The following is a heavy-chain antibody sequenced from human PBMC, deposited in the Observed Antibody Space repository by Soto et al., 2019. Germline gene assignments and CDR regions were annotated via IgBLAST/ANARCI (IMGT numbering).Heavy chain of an antibody. J-gene: IGHJ4*02. CDR1: GYTFTNYG. D-gene: IGHD3-10*01. CDR3: ARRGVLPDY. CDR2: ISADNGVT. V-gene: IGHV1-18*01. Sequence: QVQLVQSGTEVKKPGASVKVSCKASGYTFTNYGITWVRQAPGQGLEWMGWISADNGVTNYAQKLQGRVIMTTDTATSTGYMELRNLRSDDTAVYYCARRGVLPDYWGQGTLVTVSS.